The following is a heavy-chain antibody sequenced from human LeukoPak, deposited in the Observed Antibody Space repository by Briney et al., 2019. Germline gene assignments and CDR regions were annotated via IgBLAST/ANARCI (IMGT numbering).Heavy chain of an antibody. V-gene: IGHV3-48*04. CDR3: ARVPYQYDFWSGYYTYYYYYYMDV. CDR1: RFTFSTYW. D-gene: IGHD3-3*01. J-gene: IGHJ6*03. CDR2: ISSSGSTI. Sequence: GGSLRLSCAASRFTFSTYWMHWVRQAPGKGLEWVSYISSSGSTIYYADSVKGRFTISRDNAKNSLYLQMNSLRAEDTAVYYCARVPYQYDFWSGYYTYYYYYYMDVWGKGTTVTVSS.